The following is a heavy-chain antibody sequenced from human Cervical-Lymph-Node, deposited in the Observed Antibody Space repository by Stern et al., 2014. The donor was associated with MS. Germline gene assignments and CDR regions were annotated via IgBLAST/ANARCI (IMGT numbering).Heavy chain of an antibody. V-gene: IGHV2-5*02. D-gene: IGHD1-26*01. J-gene: IGHJ4*02. CDR2: IYWDDDK. CDR1: GFSLSTNGVG. Sequence: QVTLRESGPTLVKPTQTLTLTCTFSGFSLSTNGVGVGWIRQPPGKALEWLALIYWDDDKRYSPSLKSRLNITKDTSKNQVVLTMTYMDPVDTATYYCAHITAYSGTYPPSYWGQGTLVTVSS. CDR3: AHITAYSGTYPPSY.